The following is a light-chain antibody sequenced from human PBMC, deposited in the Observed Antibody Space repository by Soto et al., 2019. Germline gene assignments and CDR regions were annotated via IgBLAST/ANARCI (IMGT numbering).Light chain of an antibody. V-gene: IGKV3-15*01. CDR3: QQYNNWPQT. CDR2: GAS. J-gene: IGKJ1*01. CDR1: QSFSSN. Sequence: EIVMTQSPATLSVSPGERATLSCRASQSFSSNLAWYQQKPGQAPRLLIYGASTRATGIPARFSGSGSGTEFTLTISSLQSEDFAVYYCQQYNNWPQTFGQGNKV.